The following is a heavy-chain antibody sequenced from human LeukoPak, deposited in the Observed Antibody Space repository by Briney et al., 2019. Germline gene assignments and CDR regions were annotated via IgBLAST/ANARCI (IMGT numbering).Heavy chain of an antibody. CDR1: GFPFSSYA. CDR2: ISGSGGST. Sequence: GGSLRLSCAASGFPFSSYAMSWVRQAPGKGLEWVSAISGSGGSTYFANSVKGRFTISRDNSKNTLYLQMNSLRVEDTAVYYCAKDRLDWLFLNYNYGMDVWGQGTTVTVSS. V-gene: IGHV3-23*01. J-gene: IGHJ6*02. CDR3: AKDRLDWLFLNYNYGMDV. D-gene: IGHD3-9*01.